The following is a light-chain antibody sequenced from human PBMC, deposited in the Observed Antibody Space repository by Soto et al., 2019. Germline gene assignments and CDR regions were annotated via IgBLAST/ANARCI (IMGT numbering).Light chain of an antibody. CDR1: QTISAY. V-gene: IGKV1-39*01. J-gene: IGKJ4*01. CDR2: AAS. Sequence: DIQMTQSPSSLSASVGDRVTITCRASQTISAYLHWYQQKPGKAPKLLIYAASTSPGGVPSKFSGSGSGTDFTLSISSLQPEDFATYYCQQSYRTPMTFGGGTKVEIK. CDR3: QQSYRTPMT.